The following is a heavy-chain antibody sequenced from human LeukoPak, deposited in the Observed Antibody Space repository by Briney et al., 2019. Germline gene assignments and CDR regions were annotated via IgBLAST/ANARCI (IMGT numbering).Heavy chain of an antibody. CDR3: TRHSYDFWSGYYSFDY. CDR1: GLTFSGSA. V-gene: IGHV3-73*01. J-gene: IGHJ4*02. Sequence: GGSLKLSCEASGLTFSGSAMHWVRQASGKGLEWVGRIRSKADSYATTYAASVKGRFTISRDDSKNTAYLQMNSLKTEDTAVYYCTRHSYDFWSGYYSFDYWGQGTLVTVSS. D-gene: IGHD3-3*01. CDR2: IRSKADSYAT.